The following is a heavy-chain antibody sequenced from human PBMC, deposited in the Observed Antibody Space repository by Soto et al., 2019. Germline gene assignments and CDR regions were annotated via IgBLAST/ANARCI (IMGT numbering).Heavy chain of an antibody. CDR2: ITPSGGST. J-gene: IGHJ5*02. V-gene: IGHV1-46*01. CDR1: GYTFTSYY. Sequence: ASVKVSCKSSGYTFTSYYMHWVRQAPGQGLEWMGMITPSGGSTSYAQKSQGRVTMTRDTSTSTVYMELSSLRSEDTAVYYCARGGPTHDYGDNNWFDPWGQGTLVTVS. D-gene: IGHD4-17*01. CDR3: ARGGPTHDYGDNNWFDP.